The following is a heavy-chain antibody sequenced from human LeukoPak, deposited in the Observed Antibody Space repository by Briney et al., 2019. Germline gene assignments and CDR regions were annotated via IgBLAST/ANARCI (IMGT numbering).Heavy chain of an antibody. Sequence: SETLSLTCTVSGGSISSSSYCWGWIRQPPGKGLEWIGSIYYSGSTYYNPSLKSRVTISVDTSKNQFSLKLSSVTAADTAVYYCARRNYCSGGSCYPTAWFDPWGQGTLVTVSS. D-gene: IGHD2-15*01. CDR2: IYYSGST. CDR1: GGSISSSSYC. V-gene: IGHV4-39*01. CDR3: ARRNYCSGGSCYPTAWFDP. J-gene: IGHJ5*02.